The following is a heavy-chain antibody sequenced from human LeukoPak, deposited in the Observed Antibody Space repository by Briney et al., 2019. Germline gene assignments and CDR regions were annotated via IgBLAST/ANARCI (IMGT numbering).Heavy chain of an antibody. V-gene: IGHV3-7*03. CDR2: IKQDGSEK. J-gene: IGHJ4*02. D-gene: IGHD5-18*01. CDR1: GFTFSSYW. CDR3: AREERDSYGQTGYFDY. Sequence: GGSLRLSCAASGFTFSSYWMSWVRQAPGKGLEWVANIKQDGSEKYYVDSVKGRFTISRDNAKNSLYLQMNSLRAEDTAVYYCAREERDSYGQTGYFDYWGQGTLVTVSS.